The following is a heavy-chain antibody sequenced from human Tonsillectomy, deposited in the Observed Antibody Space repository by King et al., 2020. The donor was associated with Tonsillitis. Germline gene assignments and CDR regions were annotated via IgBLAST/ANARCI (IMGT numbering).Heavy chain of an antibody. Sequence: QLQESGPGLVKPSETLSLTCTVSTGSITSYYWTWIRQPAGKGLEWIGRIYTSGSTNYNPSLKSRVTMSVDTSKSQFSLKLSPVTAADTAVYYCARVKGTTDYYYYYMDVWGKGTTVTVSS. CDR3: ARVKGTTDYYYYYMDV. CDR2: IYTSGST. V-gene: IGHV4-4*07. D-gene: IGHD1-1*01. J-gene: IGHJ6*03. CDR1: TGSITSYY.